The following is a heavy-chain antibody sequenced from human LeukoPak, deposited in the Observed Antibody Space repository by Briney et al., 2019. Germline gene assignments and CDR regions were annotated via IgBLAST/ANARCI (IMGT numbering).Heavy chain of an antibody. CDR2: MNPDSGGT. D-gene: IGHD6-13*01. V-gene: IGHV1-2*02. Sequence: ASVKVSCKASGYTFIDYYMHWVRPAPGQGLEWMGWMNPDSGGTNYAQKYQGRVTMTRDTSISTAYTELSRLESADTAIYYCARDVFAAYSTHHKFDPWGQGTLVTVSS. J-gene: IGHJ5*02. CDR1: GYTFIDYY. CDR3: ARDVFAAYSTHHKFDP.